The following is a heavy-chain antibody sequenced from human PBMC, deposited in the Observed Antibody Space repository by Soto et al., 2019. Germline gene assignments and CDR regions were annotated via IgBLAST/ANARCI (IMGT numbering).Heavy chain of an antibody. D-gene: IGHD3-22*01. CDR1: GFTFSNAG. Sequence: GGSLRLSCAASGFTFSNAGINWVRQAPGKGLEWVGRIKSKTDGGTTDYAAPVKGRFAISRDDSNNMVYLQMNSLKIEDTAVYYCTTDSYSTIIIVRFDYWGHGTLVTVS. V-gene: IGHV3-15*07. CDR3: TTDSYSTIIIVRFDY. CDR2: IKSKTDGGTT. J-gene: IGHJ4*01.